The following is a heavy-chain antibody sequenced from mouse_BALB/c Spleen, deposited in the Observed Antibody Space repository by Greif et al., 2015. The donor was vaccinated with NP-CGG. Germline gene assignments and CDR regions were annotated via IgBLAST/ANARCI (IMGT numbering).Heavy chain of an antibody. J-gene: IGHJ4*01. CDR3: ASRSSYAMGY. D-gene: IGHD2-14*01. V-gene: IGHV1-7*01. CDR1: GYTFTSYW. Sequence: VQLQQSGAELAKPGASVKMSCKASGYTFTSYWMHWVKQRPGQGLEWIGYINPSTGYTEYNQKFKDKATLTADKSSSTAYMQLSSLTSEDSAVYYCASRSSYAMGYWGQGTSVTVSS. CDR2: INPSTGYT.